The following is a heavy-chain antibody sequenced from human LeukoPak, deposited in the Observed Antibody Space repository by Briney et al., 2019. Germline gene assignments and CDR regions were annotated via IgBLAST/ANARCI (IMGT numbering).Heavy chain of an antibody. J-gene: IGHJ3*02. Sequence: ASVKVSCKASGFTFTSSAMQWVRQARGQRLEWIGWIVVGSGNTNYAQKFQERVTITRDMCTSTAYMELSSLRSEDTAVYYCAARSGRFDAFDIWGQGTMVTVSS. CDR3: AARSGRFDAFDI. V-gene: IGHV1-58*02. CDR1: GFTFTSSA. CDR2: IVVGSGNT. D-gene: IGHD1-26*01.